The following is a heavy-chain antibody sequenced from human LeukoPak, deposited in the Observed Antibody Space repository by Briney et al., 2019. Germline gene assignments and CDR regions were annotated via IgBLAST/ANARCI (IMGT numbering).Heavy chain of an antibody. CDR1: GYTFTSYD. CDR2: MNPNSSNT. CDR3: SRARGVVVPVSKARRVNWFDP. D-gene: IGHD2-2*01. Sequence: ASVKVSCKASGYTFTSYDINWVRQATGQGLEWMGWMNPNSSNTGYAQKFKGRVTMTRNTSISTAYLELSSLRSEDTAVYYCSRARGVVVPVSKARRVNWFDPWGQGTLVTVSS. V-gene: IGHV1-8*01. J-gene: IGHJ5*02.